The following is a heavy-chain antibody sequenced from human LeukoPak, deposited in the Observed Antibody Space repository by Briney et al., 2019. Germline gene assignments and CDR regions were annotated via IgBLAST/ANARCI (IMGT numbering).Heavy chain of an antibody. Sequence: PGGSLRLSCAASGFTFDDCGMSWVRQAPGKGLEWVSGINRNGGSTGYADSVKGRFIISRDNAKNSLYLQMNSLRAEDTALYYCARNFWSGYSGAFDIWGQGTMVTVSS. CDR2: INRNGGST. CDR1: GFTFDDCG. CDR3: ARNFWSGYSGAFDI. J-gene: IGHJ3*02. V-gene: IGHV3-20*04. D-gene: IGHD3-3*01.